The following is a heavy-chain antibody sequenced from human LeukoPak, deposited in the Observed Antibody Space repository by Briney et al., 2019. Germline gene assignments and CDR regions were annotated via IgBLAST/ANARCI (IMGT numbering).Heavy chain of an antibody. CDR1: GYTFNSYA. V-gene: IGHV3-23*01. Sequence: GGSLRLSCAASGYTFNSYAMSWVRQAQGKGLEWVSAISGSGGSTYYADSVKGRFTISRDNSKNTLYLQMNSLRAEDTAPYYCAKEPASGSCFDYWGQGTLVTVSS. CDR3: AKEPASGSCFDY. CDR2: ISGSGGST. D-gene: IGHD3-10*01. J-gene: IGHJ4*02.